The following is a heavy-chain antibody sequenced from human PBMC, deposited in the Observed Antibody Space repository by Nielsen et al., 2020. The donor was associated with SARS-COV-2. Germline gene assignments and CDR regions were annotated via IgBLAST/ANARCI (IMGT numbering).Heavy chain of an antibody. CDR2: ISPDGDIV. D-gene: IGHD1-1*01. J-gene: IGHJ4*02. CDR3: TNWNDGY. CDR1: EFTFSNSW. Sequence: GESLKISCAASEFTFSNSWMHWVRQAPGKGLVWVSRISPDGDIVNYADSVRGRFTTSRDNAKNTLYLQMNSLRAEDTAVYFCTNWNDGYWGQGTPVTVSS. V-gene: IGHV3-74*01.